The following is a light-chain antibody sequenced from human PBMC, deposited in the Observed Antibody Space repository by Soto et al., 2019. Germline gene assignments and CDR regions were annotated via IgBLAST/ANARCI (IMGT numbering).Light chain of an antibody. Sequence: EIVLTQYPGTLSLSPGERATLSGRASQSVSSSYLAWYQQKPGQAPRLLIYGASSRATGITDRFSGSGSGTDFTLTISRLEPEDFAVYYCQQYGSSPITVGQGTRLEIK. CDR2: GAS. CDR3: QQYGSSPIT. V-gene: IGKV3-20*01. J-gene: IGKJ5*01. CDR1: QSVSSSY.